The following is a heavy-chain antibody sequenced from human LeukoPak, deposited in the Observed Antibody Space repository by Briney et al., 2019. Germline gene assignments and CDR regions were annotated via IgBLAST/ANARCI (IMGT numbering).Heavy chain of an antibody. Sequence: ASVTVSFKSSVYTFNDYYIHWVQQAPGKGLAGMGRVDLEDGDTIYAEKFRGRVTITADTSTDTAFMDLSNLTSFDTAVYYCARGSRSFDWLRSYFDFWGQGTLVSVSP. CDR2: VDLEDGDT. V-gene: IGHV1-69-2*01. J-gene: IGHJ4*02. CDR1: VYTFNDYY. D-gene: IGHD3-9*01. CDR3: ARGSRSFDWLRSYFDF.